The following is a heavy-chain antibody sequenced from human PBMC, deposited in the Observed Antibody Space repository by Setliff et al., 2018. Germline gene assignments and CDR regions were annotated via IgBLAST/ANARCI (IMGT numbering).Heavy chain of an antibody. V-gene: IGHV4-4*02. CDR2: INHSGNT. Sequence: TSETLSLTCAVSGDSISSGNWWSWVRQPPEKGLEWIGEINHSGNTNYNPSLKSRVTISVDTSKTQFSLKLNSMTTADTAVYYCARGGTYRYFDYWGQGTLVTVSS. J-gene: IGHJ4*02. CDR1: GDSISSGNW. CDR3: ARGGTYRYFDY.